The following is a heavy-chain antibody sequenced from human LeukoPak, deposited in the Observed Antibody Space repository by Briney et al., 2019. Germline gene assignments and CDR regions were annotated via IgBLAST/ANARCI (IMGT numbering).Heavy chain of an antibody. V-gene: IGHV3-66*02. J-gene: IGHJ6*02. CDR2: VYSGGDGT. D-gene: IGHD3-10*01. Sequence: PGGSLRLSCAASGFTVSSDNMSWVRQVPGRGLEWVAVVYSGGDGTNYADSVRGRFTSSRDNPKNTVFLQIHSVRPEDTAVYYCAKGRVRGSPYYYGMDVWGQGTTVTVSS. CDR1: GFTVSSDN. CDR3: AKGRVRGSPYYYGMDV.